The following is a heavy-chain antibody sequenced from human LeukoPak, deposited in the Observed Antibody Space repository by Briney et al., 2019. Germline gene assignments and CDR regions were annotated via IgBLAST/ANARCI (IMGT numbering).Heavy chain of an antibody. CDR3: AKDGVLITILRAPYYFDY. V-gene: IGHV3-23*01. D-gene: IGHD3-10*01. CDR2: TFQGGGEI. J-gene: IGHJ4*02. CDR1: GFTFSDFA. Sequence: GGSLRLSCAASGFTFSDFAMIWVRQPPGKGLEWVSSTFQGGGEIHYADSVRGRFTISRDNSKNTLYLQMNSLRAGDTAVYYCAKDGVLITILRAPYYFDYWGQGTLVTVSS.